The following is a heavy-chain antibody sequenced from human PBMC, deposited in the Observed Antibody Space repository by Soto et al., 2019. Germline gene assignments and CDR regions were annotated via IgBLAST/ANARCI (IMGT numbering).Heavy chain of an antibody. CDR3: ARMYTSVDYYMDV. Sequence: EVPLLESGVGLEQPGGSLRLSCAASGFTFYSYAMSWVRQAPGKGLEWVSVISGTSGSISYADSVKGRFTTSRDNCENTLFLKMNSLSAEGMAVYYCARMYTSVDYYMDVWGNGTTVTVSS. CDR2: ISGTSGSI. D-gene: IGHD1-20*01. V-gene: IGHV3-23*01. J-gene: IGHJ6*03. CDR1: GFTFYSYA.